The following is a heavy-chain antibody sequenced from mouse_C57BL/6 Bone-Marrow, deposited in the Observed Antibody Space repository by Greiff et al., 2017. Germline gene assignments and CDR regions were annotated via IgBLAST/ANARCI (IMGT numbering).Heavy chain of an antibody. CDR1: GYTFTSYW. Sequence: VQLQQPGAELVKPGASVKLSCKASGYTFTSYWMHWVKQRPGQGLEWIGMIHPNSGSTNYNEKFKNKATLTVDKSSSTAYMQLSSLTSEDSAVYYCTRITTVVGTNFDVGGTGTAITVTS. CDR2: IHPNSGST. J-gene: IGHJ1*03. V-gene: IGHV1-64*01. D-gene: IGHD1-1*01. CDR3: TRITTVVGTNFDV.